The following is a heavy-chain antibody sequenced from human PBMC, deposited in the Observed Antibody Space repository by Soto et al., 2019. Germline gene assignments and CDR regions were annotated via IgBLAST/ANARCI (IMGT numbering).Heavy chain of an antibody. CDR2: VAPRDSYT. Sequence: PGESLKISCQDSEYEFTTKWISWVRQMPGKGLEWVGRVAPRDSYTDYNPSFRGHVIISVDRSVSTVYLEWRSLKASDSATYYCVRHSSNTVPPRGPIDPRCQGPPGTVS. J-gene: IGHJ5*02. D-gene: IGHD2-21*01. CDR1: EYEFTTKW. CDR3: VRHSSNTVPPRGPIDP. V-gene: IGHV5-10-1*01.